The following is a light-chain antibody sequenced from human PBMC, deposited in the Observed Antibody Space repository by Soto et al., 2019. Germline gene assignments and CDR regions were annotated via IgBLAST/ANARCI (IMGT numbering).Light chain of an antibody. V-gene: IGLV2-8*01. CDR3: SSYAGIWV. CDR1: SSDVGGYNY. J-gene: IGLJ3*02. Sequence: QSALTQPPSASGSPGQSVTISCTGTSSDVGGYNYVSWYQQHPGKAPKLMIYEVSKRPSGVPDRFSGSKSGNTASLTVSGLQAEDEADYYCSSYAGIWVFGGGTKVTVL. CDR2: EVS.